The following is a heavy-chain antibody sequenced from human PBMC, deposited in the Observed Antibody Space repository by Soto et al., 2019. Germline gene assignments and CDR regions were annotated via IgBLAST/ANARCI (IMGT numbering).Heavy chain of an antibody. Sequence: GGSLRLSCAASGFTFSSYWMHWVRQAPGKGLVWVSRIDTNGSATRYADSVKGRFTISRDNAKNTLYLQMNTLRAEDTAVYYCARVLKSSGWDNDVFDIWGQGTMVTVS. J-gene: IGHJ3*02. CDR1: GFTFSSYW. D-gene: IGHD6-19*01. CDR3: ARVLKSSGWDNDVFDI. CDR2: IDTNGSAT. V-gene: IGHV3-74*01.